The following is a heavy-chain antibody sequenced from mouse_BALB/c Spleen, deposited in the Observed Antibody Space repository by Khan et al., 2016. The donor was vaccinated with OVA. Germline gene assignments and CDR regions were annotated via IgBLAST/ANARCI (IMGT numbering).Heavy chain of an antibody. CDR2: IRYDGDS. V-gene: IGHV3-6*01. J-gene: IGHJ3*01. D-gene: IGHD3-1*01. Sequence: EVQLQESGPGLVKPSQSLSLTCSVTGYSITSGYFWNWIRQFPGNKLEWMGYIRYDGDSNYNPSLKNRISITRDTSKNQFFLKWKSVTPEETSTFYCASGGSSGPAGFAYWGQGTLVTVSP. CDR3: ASGGSSGPAGFAY. CDR1: GYSITSGYF.